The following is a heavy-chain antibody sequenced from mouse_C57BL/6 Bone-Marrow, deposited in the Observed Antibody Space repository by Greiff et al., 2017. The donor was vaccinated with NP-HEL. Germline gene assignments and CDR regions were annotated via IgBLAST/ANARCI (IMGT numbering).Heavy chain of an antibody. Sequence: VQLQQPGAELVRPGSSVKLSCKASSYTFTSYWMDWVKQRPGQGLEWIGNIYPSDSETHYNQKFKDKATLTVDKSSSTAYMQLSSLTSEDSAVYYCAREEIIITTVVVHWYFDVWGTGTTVTVSS. CDR2: IYPSDSET. CDR3: AREEIIITTVVVHWYFDV. J-gene: IGHJ1*03. V-gene: IGHV1-61*01. D-gene: IGHD1-1*01. CDR1: SYTFTSYW.